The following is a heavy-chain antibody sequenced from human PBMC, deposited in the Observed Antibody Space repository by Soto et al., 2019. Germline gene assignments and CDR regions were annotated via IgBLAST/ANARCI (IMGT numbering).Heavy chain of an antibody. CDR2: VYKDGST. D-gene: IGHD1-1*01. V-gene: IGHV3-53*01. J-gene: IGHJ6*02. Sequence: EVQLVESGGGLIQPGGSLRLSCAASEFTVTRNHITWVRQSPGKGLEWVSSVYKDGSTSSADSVAGRITTSRDNAKNKLYGQMNNLRAEDTAVYYCVRLATEGGMDVWGQGTTVPVSS. CDR3: VRLATEGGMDV. CDR1: EFTVTRNH.